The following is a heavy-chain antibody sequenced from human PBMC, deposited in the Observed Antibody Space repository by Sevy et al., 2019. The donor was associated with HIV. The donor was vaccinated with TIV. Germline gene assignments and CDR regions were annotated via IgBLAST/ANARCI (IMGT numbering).Heavy chain of an antibody. D-gene: IGHD3-22*01. CDR1: GFTFSSYA. CDR2: ISGSGGST. V-gene: IGHV3-23*01. Sequence: GGSLRISCAASGFTFSSYAMSWVRQAPGKGLEWVSAISGSGGSTYYADSVKGRFTISRDNSKNTLYLQMNSLRAEDTAVYYCAKEAGDITMIVVVPLDYRGQGTLVTVSS. J-gene: IGHJ4*02. CDR3: AKEAGDITMIVVVPLDY.